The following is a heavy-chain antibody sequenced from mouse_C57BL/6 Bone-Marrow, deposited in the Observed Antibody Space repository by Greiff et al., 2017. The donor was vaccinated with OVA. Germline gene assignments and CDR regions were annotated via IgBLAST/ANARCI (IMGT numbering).Heavy chain of an antibody. CDR1: GYTFTSYW. CDR3: ARGHRLCYAMDY. CDR2: INPGSGCT. J-gene: IGHJ4*01. V-gene: IGHV1-7*01. D-gene: IGHD1-1*02. Sequence: VQLQQSGAELVKPGASVKLSCKASGYTFTSYWMHWVKQRPGQGLEWIGDINPGSGCTNYNQKFKGKATLTADKSSSTAYMQLSSLTYEDSAVDDSARGHRLCYAMDYWGQGTSVTVSA.